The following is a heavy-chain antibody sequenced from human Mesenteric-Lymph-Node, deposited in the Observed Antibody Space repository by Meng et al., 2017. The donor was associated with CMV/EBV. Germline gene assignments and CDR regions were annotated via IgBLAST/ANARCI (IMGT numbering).Heavy chain of an antibody. CDR2: ISSKNSFI. CDR1: GFTFSSHT. V-gene: IGHV3-21*01. Sequence: GESLKISCAASGFTFSSHTMTWVRQAPGKGLEWVASISSKNSFIYYIDSVKGRFTISRDNAKKSLYLQMNSLRAEDTAVYYCARDRLAYYDETGPTRAYGMDVWGQGTTVTVS. D-gene: IGHD3-22*01. J-gene: IGHJ6*02. CDR3: ARDRLAYYDETGPTRAYGMDV.